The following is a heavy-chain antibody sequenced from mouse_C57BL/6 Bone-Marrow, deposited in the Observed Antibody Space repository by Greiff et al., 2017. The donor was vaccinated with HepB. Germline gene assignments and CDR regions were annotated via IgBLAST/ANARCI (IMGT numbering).Heavy chain of an antibody. CDR3: ARDGYYPYYFDY. CDR1: GFTFSSYT. J-gene: IGHJ2*01. D-gene: IGHD2-3*01. CDR2: ISGGGGNT. V-gene: IGHV5-9*01. Sequence: EVHLVESGEGLVKPGGSLKLSCAASGFTFSSYTMSWVRQTPEKRLEWVATISGGGGNTYYPDSVKGRFTISRDNAKNTLYLRMSSLRSEDTALYYCARDGYYPYYFDYWGKGTTLTVSS.